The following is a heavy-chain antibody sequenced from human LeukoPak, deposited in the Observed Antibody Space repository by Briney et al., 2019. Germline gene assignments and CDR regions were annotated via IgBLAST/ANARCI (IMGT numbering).Heavy chain of an antibody. D-gene: IGHD6-6*01. CDR1: GFIFSNYT. J-gene: IGHJ4*02. CDR3: AKAIHSSSSGVVDY. Sequence: PGGSLRLXCAASGFIFSNYTMHWVRQPPGKGLEWVTFIRNDGSNKYYAESVKGRFTISRDNSKNTLYLQMNSLRAEDTAVYYCAKAIHSSSSGVVDYWGQGTLVTVSS. V-gene: IGHV3-30*02. CDR2: IRNDGSNK.